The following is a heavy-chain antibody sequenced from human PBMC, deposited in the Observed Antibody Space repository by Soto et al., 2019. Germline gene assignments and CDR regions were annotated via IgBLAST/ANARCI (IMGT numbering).Heavy chain of an antibody. CDR2: ISWDGDST. CDR3: ARDPASYYESNGYFDY. CDR1: GFTFDAYT. V-gene: IGHV3-43*01. Sequence: PGGSLRLSCAASGFTFDAYTMHWVRQAPGKGLEWVSLISWDGDSTFYTDSVTGRFTISRDNSKNSLYLQMNSLRSEDTALYFCARDPASYYESNGYFDYWGQGTLVTVSS. D-gene: IGHD3-22*01. J-gene: IGHJ4*02.